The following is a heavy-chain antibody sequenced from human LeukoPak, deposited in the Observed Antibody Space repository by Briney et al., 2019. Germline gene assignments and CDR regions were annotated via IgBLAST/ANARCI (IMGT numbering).Heavy chain of an antibody. D-gene: IGHD3-10*01. Sequence: GGSLRLSCAASGFTFSSYGMHWVRQAPGKGLEWVAVISSEGSNAYYADSVTSRFTMSRDKCKTTLFVQMKSLRGEDTAVYYCAKGLSGRKGPFDYWGQGTLVTVSS. CDR3: AKGLSGRKGPFDY. CDR1: GFTFSSYG. J-gene: IGHJ4*02. V-gene: IGHV3-30*18. CDR2: ISSEGSNA.